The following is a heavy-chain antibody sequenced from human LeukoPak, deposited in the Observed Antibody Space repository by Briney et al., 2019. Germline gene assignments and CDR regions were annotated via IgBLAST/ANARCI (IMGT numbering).Heavy chain of an antibody. Sequence: PSETLSLTCAVYGGSFSGYYWSWIRQPPGKGLEWIGEINHSGSTNYNPSLKSRVTISVDTSKNQFSLKLSSVTAADTAVYYCARTMEGDFDYWGQGTLVTVSS. D-gene: IGHD1-1*01. CDR1: GGSFSGYY. J-gene: IGHJ4*02. V-gene: IGHV4-34*01. CDR2: INHSGST. CDR3: ARTMEGDFDY.